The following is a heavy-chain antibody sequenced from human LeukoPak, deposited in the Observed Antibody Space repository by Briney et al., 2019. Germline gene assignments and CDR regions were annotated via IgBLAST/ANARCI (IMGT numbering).Heavy chain of an antibody. D-gene: IGHD3-9*01. CDR1: GFTFSHYG. V-gene: IGHV3-30*02. J-gene: IGHJ3*01. Sequence: GGSLRLSCVSSGFTFSHYGIHWVRQDPGKGLEWVSFIRTDGSTQYYSDSVKGRFTISRDNPKNTVSLQMNSLTTEDTAVYYCAIEISRLVIHAFDLWGQGTMVTVSS. CDR3: AIEISRLVIHAFDL. CDR2: IRTDGSTQ.